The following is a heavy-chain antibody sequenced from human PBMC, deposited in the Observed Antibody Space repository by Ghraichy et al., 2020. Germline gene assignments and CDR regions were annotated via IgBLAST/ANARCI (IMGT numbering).Heavy chain of an antibody. CDR2: IYYSGST. D-gene: IGHD2-8*01. J-gene: IGHJ4*02. CDR1: GGSISSYY. V-gene: IGHV4-59*08. Sequence: SETLSLTCTVSGGSISSYYWSWIRQPPGKGLEWIGYIYYSGSTNYNPSLKSRVTISVDTSKNQFTLKLSSVTAADTAVYYCARHGRARVYVAFDYWGQGTLVTVSS. CDR3: ARHGRARVYVAFDY.